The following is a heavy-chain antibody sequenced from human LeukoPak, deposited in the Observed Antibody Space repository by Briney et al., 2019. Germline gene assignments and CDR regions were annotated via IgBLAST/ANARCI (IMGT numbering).Heavy chain of an antibody. J-gene: IGHJ4*02. D-gene: IGHD3-9*01. V-gene: IGHV3-49*04. CDR2: IRSKAYGETT. Sequence: GGSLRLSCRASGFTFGDYAMSWVRQAPGKGLEWVSFIRSKAYGETTEYAASVKGRFTIPRDDSKNIAYLQMNSLKTEDTAVYYCTASLRYFDWLEDYWGQGTLVTVSS. CDR3: TASLRYFDWLEDY. CDR1: GFTFGDYA.